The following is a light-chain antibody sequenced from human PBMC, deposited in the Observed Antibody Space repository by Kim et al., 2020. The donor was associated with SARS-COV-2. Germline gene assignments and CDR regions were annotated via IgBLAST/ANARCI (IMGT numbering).Light chain of an antibody. CDR3: QQYGSSPLT. Sequence: EIVLTQSPGTLSLSPGERATLSCRASQSVSSSYLAWYQQKPGQAPRLLIYGASSRATGIPDRFSGSGSGTDFTLTINRLEPEDFGVFYCQQYGSSPLTFGGGTKLEIK. CDR1: QSVSSSY. CDR2: GAS. V-gene: IGKV3-20*01. J-gene: IGKJ4*01.